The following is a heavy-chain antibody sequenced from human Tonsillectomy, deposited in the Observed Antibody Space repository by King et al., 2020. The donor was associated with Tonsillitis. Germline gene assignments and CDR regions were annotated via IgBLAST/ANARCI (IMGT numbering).Heavy chain of an antibody. D-gene: IGHD1-26*01. CDR2: IYYSGST. Sequence: VQLQESGPGLVKPSETLSLTCTVSGGSISSYYWNWIRQPPGKELEWIGYIYYSGSTNYNPSLKSRVTISVDTSQNQFSLKLTSVTAADTAGDYCARGGRDSGSPGRVDYWGQGTLVTVSS. CDR1: GGSISSYY. J-gene: IGHJ4*02. CDR3: ARGGRDSGSPGRVDY. V-gene: IGHV4-59*01.